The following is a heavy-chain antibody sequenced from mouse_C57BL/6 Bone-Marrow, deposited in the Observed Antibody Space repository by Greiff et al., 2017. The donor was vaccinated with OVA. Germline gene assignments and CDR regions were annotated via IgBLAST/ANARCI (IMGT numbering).Heavy chain of an antibody. J-gene: IGHJ2*01. V-gene: IGHV5-16*01. CDR1: GFTFSDYY. CDR2: INYDGSST. Sequence: EVQRVESEGGLVQPGSSMKLSCTASGFTFSDYYMAWVRQVPEKGLEWVANINYDGSSTYYLDSLKSRFIISRDNAKNILYLQMSSLKSEDTATYYCARVRGHYFDYWGQGTTLTVSS. CDR3: ARVRGHYFDY.